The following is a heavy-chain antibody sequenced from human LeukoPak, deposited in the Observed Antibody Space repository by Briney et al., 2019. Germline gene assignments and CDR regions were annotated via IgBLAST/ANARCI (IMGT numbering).Heavy chain of an antibody. D-gene: IGHD5-18*01. Sequence: ASVKVSCKASGGTFSSSAITWVRQAPGQGLEWVGRIIPVLNITNYAQKFQGRVTITADTSTSTAYMELSSLRSEETAVYYCARDQGLTAPPPYGLDVWGQGTTVTVSS. CDR2: IIPVLNIT. CDR3: ARDQGLTAPPPYGLDV. J-gene: IGHJ6*02. V-gene: IGHV1-69*04. CDR1: GGTFSSSA.